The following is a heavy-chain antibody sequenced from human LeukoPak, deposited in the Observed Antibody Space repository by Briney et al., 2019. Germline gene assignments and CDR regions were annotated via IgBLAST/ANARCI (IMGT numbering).Heavy chain of an antibody. D-gene: IGHD6-13*01. CDR3: ARQPRYSSSWYGWGYFDY. J-gene: IGHJ4*02. V-gene: IGHV1-69*04. CDR2: IIPILGIA. CDR1: GGTFSSYA. Sequence: ASVKVSCKASGGTFSSYAISWVRQAPGQGLEWMGRIIPILGIANYAQKFQGRVTITADNSTSTAYMELSSLRSEDTAVYYCARQPRYSSSWYGWGYFDYWGQGTLVTVSS.